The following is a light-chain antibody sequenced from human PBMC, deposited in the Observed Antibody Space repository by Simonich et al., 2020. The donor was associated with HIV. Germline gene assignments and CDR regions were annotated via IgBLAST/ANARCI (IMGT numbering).Light chain of an antibody. CDR2: GAS. Sequence: EIVMTQSPATLSVSPGKRPTLSCRARQSVSSNLAWYQQKPGLAPRLLISGASTRATGIPARFSGSGSGTDFTLTISSLQAEDVAVYYCQQYYSTPYTFGQGTKLEIK. CDR3: QQYYSTPYT. V-gene: IGKV3-15*01. CDR1: QSVSSN. J-gene: IGKJ2*01.